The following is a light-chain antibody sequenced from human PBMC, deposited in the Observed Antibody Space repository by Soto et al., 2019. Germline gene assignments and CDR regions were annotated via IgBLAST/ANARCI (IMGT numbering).Light chain of an antibody. CDR3: QQYGSSQIT. Sequence: EIVLTQSPGTLSLSPGERATLSCRASQSVSSTYLAWYQQKPGQSPRLVIYGASTRAPGIPDRFSGSGSGTDFTLTISGLEPEDFAVYYCQQYGSSQITFGQGTRLEIK. CDR1: QSVSSTY. J-gene: IGKJ5*01. CDR2: GAS. V-gene: IGKV3-20*01.